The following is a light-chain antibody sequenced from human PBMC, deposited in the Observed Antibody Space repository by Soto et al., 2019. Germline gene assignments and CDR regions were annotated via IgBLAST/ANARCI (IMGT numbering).Light chain of an antibody. J-gene: IGLJ1*01. CDR3: QVCDCSSDHYF. Sequence: SSELTQPPSGSVAPGQTARITCGGGNIGSKSVHWYQQRPGQAPILVVYDDTDRPSGNPERYSGSNFGNTATLTVSRVEAGDEADDNCQVCDCSSDHYFFGTGTELTVL. CDR2: DDT. V-gene: IGLV3-21*02. CDR1: NIGSKS.